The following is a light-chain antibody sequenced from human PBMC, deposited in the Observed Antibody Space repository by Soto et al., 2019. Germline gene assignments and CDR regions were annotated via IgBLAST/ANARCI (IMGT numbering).Light chain of an antibody. CDR1: QGISSY. Sequence: IQLTQSPSSLSASVGDRVTITCRASQGISSYLAWYQQKPGKAPKLLIYAASTLQSGVPRRFSGSASGTDIAFSIRRQQPEDFATYSGQQFTTYPHTFGPGTKLDIK. CDR2: AAS. CDR3: QQFTTYPHT. V-gene: IGKV1-9*01. J-gene: IGKJ3*01.